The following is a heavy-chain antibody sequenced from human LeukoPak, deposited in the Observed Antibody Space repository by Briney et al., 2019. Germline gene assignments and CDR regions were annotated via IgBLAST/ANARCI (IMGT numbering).Heavy chain of an antibody. J-gene: IGHJ6*03. CDR1: GYTFTSYG. V-gene: IGHV1-18*01. CDR3: ARDLERYSSSLYYYYYYMDV. Sequence: GASVKVSCKASGYTFTSYGISWVRQAPGQGLEWMGWISAYNGNTNYAQKLQGRVTMTTDTSTSTAYMELRSLRSDDTAVYYCARDLERYSSSLYYYYYYMDVWAKGTTVTISS. D-gene: IGHD6-13*01. CDR2: ISAYNGNT.